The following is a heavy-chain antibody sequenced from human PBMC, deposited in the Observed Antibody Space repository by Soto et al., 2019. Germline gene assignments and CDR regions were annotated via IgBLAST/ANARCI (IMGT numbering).Heavy chain of an antibody. V-gene: IGHV3-23*01. CDR3: AKDQYSGSYSGPFDY. D-gene: IGHD1-26*01. CDR1: GFTFSSYA. CDR2: ISGSGGST. J-gene: IGHJ4*02. Sequence: GGSLRLSCAASGFTFSSYAMSWVRQAPGKGLEWVSAISGSGGSTYYADSVKGRFTISRDNSKNTLYLQMNSLRAEDTAVYYCAKDQYSGSYSGPFDYWGQGTLVTVSS.